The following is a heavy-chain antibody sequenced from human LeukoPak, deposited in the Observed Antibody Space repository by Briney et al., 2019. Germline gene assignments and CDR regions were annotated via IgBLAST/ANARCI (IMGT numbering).Heavy chain of an antibody. J-gene: IGHJ5*02. Sequence: SVKVSCKASGGTFSSYAISWVRQAPGQGLEWMGGIIPIFGTANHAQKFQGRVTITTDESTSTAYMELSSLRSEDTAVYYCAREGEGLSGSYQTGGSFDPWGQGTLVTVSS. CDR1: GGTFSSYA. CDR2: IIPIFGTA. CDR3: AREGEGLSGSYQTGGSFDP. V-gene: IGHV1-69*05. D-gene: IGHD1-26*01.